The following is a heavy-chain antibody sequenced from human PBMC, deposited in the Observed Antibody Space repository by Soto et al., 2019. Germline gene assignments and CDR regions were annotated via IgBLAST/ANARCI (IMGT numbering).Heavy chain of an antibody. CDR2: INHSGST. V-gene: IGHV4-34*01. CDR3: ARARYSSSWLRKGWFDP. CDR1: GGSFSGYY. J-gene: IGHJ5*02. D-gene: IGHD6-13*01. Sequence: QVQLQQWGAGLLKPSETLSLTCAVYGGSFSGYYWSWIRQPPGKGLEWIGEINHSGSTNYNPSLKSRVTISVDTSKTQFSLKLSSVTAADTAVYYCARARYSSSWLRKGWFDPWGQGTLVTVSS.